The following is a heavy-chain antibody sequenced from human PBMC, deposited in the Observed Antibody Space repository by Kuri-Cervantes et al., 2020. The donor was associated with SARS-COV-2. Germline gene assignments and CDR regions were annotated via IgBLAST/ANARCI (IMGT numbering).Heavy chain of an antibody. CDR2: IYYSGST. CDR3: ARAGVGGYFDY. CDR1: GGSISSSSYY. D-gene: IGHD3-10*01. V-gene: IGHV4-39*07. J-gene: IGHJ4*02. Sequence: ESLKISCTVSGGSISSSSYYWGWIRQPPGKGLEWIGNIYYSGSTYYNPSLKSRVTISVDTSKNQFSLKLSSVTAADTAVYYCARAGVGGYFDYWGQGTLVTVSS.